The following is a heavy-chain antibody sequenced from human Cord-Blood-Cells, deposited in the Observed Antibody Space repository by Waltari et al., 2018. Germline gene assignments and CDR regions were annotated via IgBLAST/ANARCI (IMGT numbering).Heavy chain of an antibody. V-gene: IGHV1-8*03. Sequence: QVQLVQSGAEVKKPGASVKVSCKASGYTFTSYDINWVRQATGQGLEWMGWMNPNRGNTGFAQKFQGRVTITRNTSISTAYMELSSLRSDDTAVYYCARVIGSSDAFDIWGQGTMVTVSS. D-gene: IGHD6-6*01. CDR1: GYTFTSYD. CDR3: ARVIGSSDAFDI. CDR2: MNPNRGNT. J-gene: IGHJ3*02.